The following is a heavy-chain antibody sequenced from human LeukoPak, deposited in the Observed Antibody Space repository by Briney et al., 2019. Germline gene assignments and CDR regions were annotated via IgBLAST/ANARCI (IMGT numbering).Heavy chain of an antibody. J-gene: IGHJ4*02. CDR1: GFTFSSYS. D-gene: IGHD3-10*01. Sequence: GGSLRLSCAASGFTFSSYSMNWVRQAPGKGQEWVSPISSSSSYIYYADSVKGRFTISRDNAKNSLYLQMNSLRAEDTAVYYCARDSITMVRGVDYWGQGTLVTVSS. CDR3: ARDSITMVRGVDY. V-gene: IGHV3-21*01. CDR2: ISSSSSYI.